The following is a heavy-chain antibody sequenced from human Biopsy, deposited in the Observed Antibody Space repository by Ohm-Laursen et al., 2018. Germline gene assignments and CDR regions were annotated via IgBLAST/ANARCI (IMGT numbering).Heavy chain of an antibody. V-gene: IGHV1-2*05. D-gene: IGHD5/OR15-5a*01. CDR2: INPHTGVT. J-gene: IGHJ5*02. CDR3: ARPSGGVSTIGFDP. Sequence: ASVKVSCKASGSDFLDFRIHWVRQVPGQGLEWIGHINPHTGVTKYAQKFLDRITMTGDTSISTAYMDLSRLTSADTGIYYCARPSGGVSTIGFDPWGQGTLVIVSS. CDR1: GSDFLDFR.